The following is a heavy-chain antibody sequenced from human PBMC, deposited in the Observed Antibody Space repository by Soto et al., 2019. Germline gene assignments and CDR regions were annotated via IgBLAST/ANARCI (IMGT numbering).Heavy chain of an antibody. CDR3: AKVAYDCTGGTCPLFYFDY. V-gene: IGHV3-23*01. Sequence: GGSLRLSCAASRFPFSTYAMSWVRQAPGKGLEWVSGITGGGRNAYYADSVKGRFTISRDNSKNTIYLQMDSLRAEDTAVYYCAKVAYDCTGGTCPLFYFDYWGQGTLVTVSS. CDR2: ITGGGRNA. D-gene: IGHD2-8*02. J-gene: IGHJ4*02. CDR1: RFPFSTYA.